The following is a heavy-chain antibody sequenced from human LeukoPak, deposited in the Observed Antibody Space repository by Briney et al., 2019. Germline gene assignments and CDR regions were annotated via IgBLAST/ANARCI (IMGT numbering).Heavy chain of an antibody. CDR1: GFTFSNYA. D-gene: IGHD3-10*01. V-gene: IGHV3-23*01. CDR3: AKGTMANDY. J-gene: IGHJ4*02. Sequence: GGTLRLSCAASGFTFSNYAMNWVRQAPGKGLEWVSSINGGGGSTYYGDSVKGRFTISRDNSKNTLYLQMNSLRAEDTAVYYCAKGTMANDYWGQGTLVTVSS. CDR2: INGGGGST.